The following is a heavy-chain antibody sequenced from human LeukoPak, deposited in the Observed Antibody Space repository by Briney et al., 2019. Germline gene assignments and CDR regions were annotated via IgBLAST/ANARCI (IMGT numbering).Heavy chain of an antibody. CDR2: IYGSDDKT. Sequence: VGSLRLSCVASGFTFSNYAMGGVRQAPGKGLELVSGIYGSDDKTVYGDAVKGRFTISRDNSKNTLYLQMNSLRADDTAVYYCAKTQGYYDAWGQGALVTVSS. CDR1: GFTFSNYA. D-gene: IGHD2-15*01. CDR3: AKTQGYYDA. V-gene: IGHV3-23*01. J-gene: IGHJ5*02.